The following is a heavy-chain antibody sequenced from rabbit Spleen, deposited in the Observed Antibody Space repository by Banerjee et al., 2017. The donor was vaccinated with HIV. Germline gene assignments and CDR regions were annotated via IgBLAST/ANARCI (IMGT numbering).Heavy chain of an antibody. V-gene: IGHV1S40*01. CDR3: ARHETNYDYGYAYTL. CDR1: GLDFSSYYY. D-gene: IGHD6-1*01. CDR2: IYTSSGNT. J-gene: IGHJ3*01. Sequence: QSLEESGGDLVKPGASLTLTCTASGLDFSSYYYMCWVRQAPGKGLEWIGCIYTSSGNTYYASWAKGRFTISKTSSTTVTLQMTSLTAADTATYFCARHETNYDYGYAYTLWGQGTLVTVS.